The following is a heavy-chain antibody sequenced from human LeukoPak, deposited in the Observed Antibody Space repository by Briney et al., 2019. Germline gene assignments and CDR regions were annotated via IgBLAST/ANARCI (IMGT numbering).Heavy chain of an antibody. CDR1: GFTFSSYW. V-gene: IGHV3-7*01. CDR2: IKQDGSEK. J-gene: IGHJ3*02. CDR3: ARVSPESVYSSTNHDAFDI. Sequence: GGSLRLSCAASGFTFSSYWMSWVRQAPGKGLEWVANIKQDGSEKYYVDSVKGRFTISRDNAKNSLYLQMNSLRAEDTAMYYCARVSPESVYSSTNHDAFDIWGQGTMVTVSS. D-gene: IGHD6-13*01.